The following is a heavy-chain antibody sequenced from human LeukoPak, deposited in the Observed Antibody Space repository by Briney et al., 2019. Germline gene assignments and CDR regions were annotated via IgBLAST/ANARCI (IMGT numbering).Heavy chain of an antibody. CDR3: ARAYFYDTSGYYYGY. J-gene: IGHJ4*02. V-gene: IGHV3-21*01. CDR1: GFTFNTYS. Sequence: PGGSLRLSCAASGFTFNTYSMTWVRQAPGKGLEWVSSISGSGTYIYHADSVKGRFTISRDNAKNSLYLQMNGLRAEDTAVYYCARAYFYDTSGYYYGYWGQGTLVTVSS. CDR2: ISGSGTYI. D-gene: IGHD3-22*01.